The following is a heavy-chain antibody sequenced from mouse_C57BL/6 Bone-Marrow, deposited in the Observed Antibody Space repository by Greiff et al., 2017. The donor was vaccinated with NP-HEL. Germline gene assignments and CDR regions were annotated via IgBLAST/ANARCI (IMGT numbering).Heavy chain of an antibody. Sequence: EVKLVESGPGLAKPSPTLSLTCSVTGYSITSDYWNWIRKFPGNKLEYMGYISYSGSTYYNPSLKSRISITRDTSKNQYYLQLNSVTTEDTATYYCARYGSYSNYPYYFDYWGQGTTLTVSS. CDR2: ISYSGST. J-gene: IGHJ2*01. CDR3: ARYGSYSNYPYYFDY. V-gene: IGHV3-8*01. D-gene: IGHD2-5*01. CDR1: GYSITSDY.